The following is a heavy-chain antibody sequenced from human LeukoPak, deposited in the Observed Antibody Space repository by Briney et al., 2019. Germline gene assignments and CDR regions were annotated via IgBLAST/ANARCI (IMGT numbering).Heavy chain of an antibody. CDR1: GFTFNNYD. Sequence: PWGSLRLSCAASGFTFNNYDMTWVRQAPGKGLEWVSVISAGGDITYYADSVKGRFTISRDDSKNMLYLQMNSLRAEDTAVYYCVPQGAGDPFDYWGQGTLVTVSS. D-gene: IGHD4-17*01. CDR3: VPQGAGDPFDY. J-gene: IGHJ4*02. V-gene: IGHV3-23*01. CDR2: ISAGGDIT.